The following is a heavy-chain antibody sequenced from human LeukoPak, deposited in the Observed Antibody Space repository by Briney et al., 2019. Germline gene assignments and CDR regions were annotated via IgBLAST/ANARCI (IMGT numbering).Heavy chain of an antibody. J-gene: IGHJ4*02. Sequence: PSETLSLTCTISGGSIRSSYYYWGWIRQPPGKGLEWIGSIYDSGSTYYNPSLKSRVTISVDTSKNQFSLKLNSVTAADTAVYYCARGLRAYGGNSRGFDYWGQGTLVTVSS. V-gene: IGHV4-39*01. CDR2: IYDSGST. CDR1: GGSIRSSYYY. CDR3: ARGLRAYGGNSRGFDY. D-gene: IGHD4-23*01.